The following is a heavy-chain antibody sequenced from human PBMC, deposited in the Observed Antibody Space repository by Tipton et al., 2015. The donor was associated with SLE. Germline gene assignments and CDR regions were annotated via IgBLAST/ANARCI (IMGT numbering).Heavy chain of an antibody. CDR1: DGSLSNYY. Sequence: TLSLTCTVHDGSLSNYYWSWFRRPPGRGLEWIGEITRRGKTNYNPSLKSRVTISADTSKNQFSLKLTSVTAADTAVYYCARDPKYWGQGTLVIVSS. J-gene: IGHJ4*02. V-gene: IGHV4-34*01. CDR3: ARDPKY. CDR2: ITRRGKT.